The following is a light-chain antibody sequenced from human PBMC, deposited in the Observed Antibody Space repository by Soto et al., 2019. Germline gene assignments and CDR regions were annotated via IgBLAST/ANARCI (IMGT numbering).Light chain of an antibody. J-gene: IGLJ1*01. CDR1: SSDVGNYNS. Sequence: QSALAQPASVSGSPGQSITISCTGASSDVGNYNSVSWYQQHPGKAPKLIIYDVSNRPSGVSNRFSGSKSGNTASLTISGLQAEDEADYYCSSYTSSTTLYVFGTGTKV. V-gene: IGLV2-14*03. CDR2: DVS. CDR3: SSYTSSTTLYV.